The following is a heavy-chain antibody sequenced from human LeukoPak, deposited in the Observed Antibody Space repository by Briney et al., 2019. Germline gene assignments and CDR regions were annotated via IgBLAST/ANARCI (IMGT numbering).Heavy chain of an antibody. Sequence: ASVKVSCKASGGTFSSYAISWVRQAPGQGLEWMGRIIPILGIANYAQKFQGRVTITADKSTSTAYMELSSLRSEDTAVYYCARGRVVVTAMDYWGQGTLVTVSS. V-gene: IGHV1-69*04. J-gene: IGHJ4*02. CDR2: IIPILGIA. CDR1: GGTFSSYA. CDR3: ARGRVVVTAMDY. D-gene: IGHD2-21*02.